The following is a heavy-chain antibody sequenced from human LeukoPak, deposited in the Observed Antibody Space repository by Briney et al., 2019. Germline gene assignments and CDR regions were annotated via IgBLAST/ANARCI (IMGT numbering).Heavy chain of an antibody. Sequence: SETLSLTCTVSGGSISSYYWSWIRQAPGKGLEWIGYIYYSGSTTYNPSLKSRVTISVDTSKNQFSLNLSSVTAADTAVYYCARERVIAAAAVNWFDPWGQGTLVTVSS. D-gene: IGHD6-13*01. V-gene: IGHV4-59*01. CDR2: IYYSGST. CDR1: GGSISSYY. J-gene: IGHJ5*02. CDR3: ARERVIAAAAVNWFDP.